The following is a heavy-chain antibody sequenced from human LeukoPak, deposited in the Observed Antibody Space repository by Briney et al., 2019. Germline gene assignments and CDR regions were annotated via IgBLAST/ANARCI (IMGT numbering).Heavy chain of an antibody. V-gene: IGHV3-23*01. CDR3: AKRRVGGDAFDI. CDR2: SSGSGSST. J-gene: IGHJ3*02. Sequence: GGSLRLSCAASGFTFSTYAMSWVCQAPGKGLEWVSVSSGSGSSTYYADSVKGRFTISRDNSKNTLYLQMSSLRAEDTAVYYCAKRRVGGDAFDIWGQGTVVTASS. D-gene: IGHD4-23*01. CDR1: GFTFSTYA.